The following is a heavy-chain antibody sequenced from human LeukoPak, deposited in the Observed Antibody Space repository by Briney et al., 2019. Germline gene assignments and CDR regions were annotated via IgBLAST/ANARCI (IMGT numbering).Heavy chain of an antibody. CDR1: GYTFTSYY. CDR2: INPSGGST. J-gene: IGHJ4*02. Sequence: ASVKVSCKASGYTFTSYYMHWVRQAPGQGLEWMGIINPSGGSTSYAQKFQGRVTMTRDTSTSTVYMELSSLRSEDTAAYYCARDRGAYYYDSPGSYWGQGTLVTVSS. V-gene: IGHV1-46*03. CDR3: ARDRGAYYYDSPGSY. D-gene: IGHD3-22*01.